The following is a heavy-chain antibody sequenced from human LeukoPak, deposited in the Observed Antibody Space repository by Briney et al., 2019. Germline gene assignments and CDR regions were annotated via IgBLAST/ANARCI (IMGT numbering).Heavy chain of an antibody. J-gene: IGHJ4*02. CDR2: ISGSGGST. CDR3: ARGGSWIQLWSAKYYFDY. D-gene: IGHD5-18*01. Sequence: GGSLRLSCAASGFTFSSYGMHWVRQAPGKGLEWVSAISGSGGSTYYADSVKGRFTISRDNSKNTLYLQMNSLRAEDTAVYYCARGGSWIQLWSAKYYFDYWGQGTLVTVSS. V-gene: IGHV3-23*01. CDR1: GFTFSSYG.